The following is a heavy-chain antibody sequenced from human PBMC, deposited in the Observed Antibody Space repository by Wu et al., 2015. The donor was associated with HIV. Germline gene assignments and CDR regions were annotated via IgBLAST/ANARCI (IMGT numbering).Heavy chain of an antibody. CDR2: INSYNAKT. Sequence: QVQLVQSASEVKKSGASIKISCKTSGYTFTSYGVSWVRQAPGHGLEWMGWINSYNAKTIYAQKFQGRVLLTTDTSTNTAYMELRSLRSDDTAVYYCARDGRFLEWLSKGNFYYYYMDVWGKGTTVTV. J-gene: IGHJ6*03. CDR3: ARDGRFLEWLSKGNFYYYYMDV. CDR1: GYTFTSYG. V-gene: IGHV1-18*01. D-gene: IGHD3-3*01.